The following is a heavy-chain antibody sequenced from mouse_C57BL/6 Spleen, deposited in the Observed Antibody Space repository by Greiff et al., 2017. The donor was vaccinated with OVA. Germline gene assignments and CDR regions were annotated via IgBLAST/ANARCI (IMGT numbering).Heavy chain of an antibody. CDR2: IDPSDSYT. CDR1: GYTFTSYW. D-gene: IGHD1-1*01. V-gene: IGHV1-69*01. J-gene: IGHJ1*03. Sequence: QVQLQQPGTELVKPGASVKLSCKASGYTFTSYWMHWVKQRPGQGLEWIGEIDPSDSYTNYNQKFKGKSTLTVDKSSSTAYMQLSSLTSEDSAVYYCARRAFITTVVAPGYFDVWGTGTTVTVSS. CDR3: ARRAFITTVVAPGYFDV.